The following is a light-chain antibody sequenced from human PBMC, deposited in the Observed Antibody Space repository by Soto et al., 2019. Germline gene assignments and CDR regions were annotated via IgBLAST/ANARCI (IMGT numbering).Light chain of an antibody. V-gene: IGKV3-11*01. J-gene: IGKJ1*01. CDR1: QSVSSY. Sequence: EIVLTQSPATLSLSPGERATLSCRASQSVSSYFAWYQQKPGQAPRLLLYDASTRATGIPARFSGSGSGTDFTLTISSLEPEDFAVYYCQQRSRWPPTFGQGTKVEI. CDR3: QQRSRWPPT. CDR2: DAS.